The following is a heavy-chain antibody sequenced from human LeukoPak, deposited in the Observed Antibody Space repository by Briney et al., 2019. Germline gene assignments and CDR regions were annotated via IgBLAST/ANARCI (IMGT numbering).Heavy chain of an antibody. CDR3: AREWQYQFDY. V-gene: IGHV4-39*07. CDR1: GGSITNTNYY. D-gene: IGHD4-11*01. CDR2: VYHSGIT. J-gene: IGHJ4*02. Sequence: SETLSLTCGVSGGSITNTNYYWAWIRQPPGEGLEWIGSVYHSGITYYTPSLKSRVSISVDTSKNQFSLKVTSVTAADTAVYYCAREWQYQFDYWGQGSLVTVSS.